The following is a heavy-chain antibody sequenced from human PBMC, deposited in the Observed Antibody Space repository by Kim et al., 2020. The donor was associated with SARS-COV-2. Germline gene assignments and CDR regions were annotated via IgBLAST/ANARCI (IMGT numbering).Heavy chain of an antibody. V-gene: IGHV4-59*08. CDR2: IYYSGST. Sequence: SETLSLTCTVSGGSISSYYWSWIRQPPGKGLEWIGHIYYSGSTNYNPSLKSRVTISVDTSKNQFSLKLSSVTAADTAVYYCARLTSGIAAADYWGQGTLVTVSS. CDR3: ARLTSGIAAADY. CDR1: GGSISSYY. J-gene: IGHJ4*02. D-gene: IGHD6-13*01.